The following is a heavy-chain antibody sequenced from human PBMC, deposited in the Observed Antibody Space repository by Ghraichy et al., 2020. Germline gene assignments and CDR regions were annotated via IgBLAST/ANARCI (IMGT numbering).Heavy chain of an antibody. CDR3: NRAIRINYYYYYVVDV. J-gene: IGHJ6*02. CDR1: GFTFKTAW. V-gene: IGHV3-15*01. CDR2: IRSRSDGGTI. Sequence: GGSLRLSCVASGFTFKTAWMSWVRKAPGKGLEWIGRIRSRSDGGTIDYAAPVQGRFTISRDDSKNTVYLEMNSLRTEDTAIYYCNRAIRINYYYYYVVDVWGQGTTVTVSS.